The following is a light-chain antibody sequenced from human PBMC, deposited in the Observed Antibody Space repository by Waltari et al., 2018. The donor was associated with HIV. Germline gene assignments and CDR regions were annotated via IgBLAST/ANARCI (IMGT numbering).Light chain of an antibody. CDR2: KDY. J-gene: IGLJ2*01. CDR1: SSNIRRQS. V-gene: IGLV1-47*01. CDR3: ATWDDSLSVVI. Sequence: QSVLTQPPSVSGTLGQRVTMSCSGCSSNIRRQSVYWYQQFPPKAPKLPIFKDYPRPAGVPARFSGLKAGTSTSLAVIGLRSEDEADYYCATWDDSLSVVIFGGGTNLTVL.